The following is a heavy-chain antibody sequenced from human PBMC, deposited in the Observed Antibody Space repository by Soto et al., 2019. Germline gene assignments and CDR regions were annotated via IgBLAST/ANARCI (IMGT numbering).Heavy chain of an antibody. V-gene: IGHV3-23*01. Sequence: QPGGSLRLSCAASGFTFSSNAMNWVRQAPGKGLEWVSVITNTGGDTLHADSVKGRFTISRDNSKNTLYLQMNSLRDEDTAIYYCARVSGVSYPGRRSSDTRGQGPRVTVSS. D-gene: IGHD1-26*01. CDR2: ITNTGGDT. J-gene: IGHJ5*02. CDR3: ARVSGVSYPGRRSSDT. CDR1: GFTFSSNA.